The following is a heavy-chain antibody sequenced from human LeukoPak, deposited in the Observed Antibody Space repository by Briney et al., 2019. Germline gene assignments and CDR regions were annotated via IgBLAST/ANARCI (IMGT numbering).Heavy chain of an antibody. CDR1: GFTFSSYA. V-gene: IGHV3-23*01. D-gene: IGHD5-18*01. CDR2: ISGSGDST. J-gene: IGHJ4*02. CDR3: AKDRLAYSYAQPFDY. Sequence: GGSLRLSCAASGFTFSSYAMSWARQAPGKGLEWVSTISGSGDSTYYADSVKGRFTISRDNSKNTLYVQIKSLRAEDTAVYYCAKDRLAYSYAQPFDYWGQGTLVTVSS.